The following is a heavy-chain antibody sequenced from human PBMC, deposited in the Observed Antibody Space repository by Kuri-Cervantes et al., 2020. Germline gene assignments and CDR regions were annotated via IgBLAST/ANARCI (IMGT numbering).Heavy chain of an antibody. D-gene: IGHD3-22*01. Sequence: ASVKVSCKASGYTFSRLGISGVRQAPGQGPEWMGWISAYNGNTNYAQKLQGRVTMTTDTSTSTAYMELRSLRSDDTAVYYCARGVYYYDSSGYSSAFDIWGQGTMVTVSS. CDR3: ARGVYYYDSSGYSSAFDI. CDR1: GYTFSRLG. J-gene: IGHJ3*02. CDR2: ISAYNGNT. V-gene: IGHV1-18*01.